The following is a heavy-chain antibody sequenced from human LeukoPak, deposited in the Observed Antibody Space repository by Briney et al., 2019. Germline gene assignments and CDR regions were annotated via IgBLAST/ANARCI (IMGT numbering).Heavy chain of an antibody. D-gene: IGHD4-17*01. CDR1: GGSISSSSYY. V-gene: IGHV4-39*01. J-gene: IGHJ6*02. CDR3: ARHKTTVRYGMGV. Sequence: SETLSLTCTVSGGSISSSSYYWGWIRQPPGKGLEWIGSIYYSGSTYYNPSLKSRVTISVDTSKNQFSLKLSSVTAADTAVYYCARHKTTVRYGMGVWGQGTTVTVSS. CDR2: IYYSGST.